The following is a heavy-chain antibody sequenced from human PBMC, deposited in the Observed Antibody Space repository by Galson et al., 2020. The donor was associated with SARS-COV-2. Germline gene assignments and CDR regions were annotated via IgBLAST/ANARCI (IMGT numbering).Heavy chain of an antibody. V-gene: IGHV3-33*01. J-gene: IGHJ4*02. D-gene: IGHD1-26*01. CDR3: ARGLEWELNY. CDR2: IWYDGSNK. CDR1: GFNFSSYG. Sequence: GGSMRLSCAASGFNFSSYGMHWVRQAPGKGLEWVAVIWYDGSNKYYADSVKGRFTISRDNSKNTLYLQMNSLRAEDTAVYYCARGLEWELNYWGQGTLVTVSS.